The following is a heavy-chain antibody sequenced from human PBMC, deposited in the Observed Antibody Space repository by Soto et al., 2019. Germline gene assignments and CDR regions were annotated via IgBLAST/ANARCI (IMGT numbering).Heavy chain of an antibody. Sequence: QVQLQESGPGLVKPSQTLSLTCTVSGGSISSGGYYWSWIRQHPGKGLEWIGYIFYSGSSYCNPSLKSHLIIAVDTSKNQFSLKLNSVPAADTAVYYCARVRQLLEWLSNYYYYMDVWGKGTTVTVSS. CDR2: IFYSGSS. D-gene: IGHD3-3*01. CDR3: ARVRQLLEWLSNYYYYMDV. CDR1: GGSISSGGYY. V-gene: IGHV4-31*01. J-gene: IGHJ6*03.